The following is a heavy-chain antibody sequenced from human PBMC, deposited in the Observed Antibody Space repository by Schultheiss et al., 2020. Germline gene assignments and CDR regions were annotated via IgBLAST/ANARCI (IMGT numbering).Heavy chain of an antibody. CDR3: AVVGATYYFDY. D-gene: IGHD1-26*01. J-gene: IGHJ4*02. CDR2: ISYDGSNK. Sequence: GGSLRLSCAASGFTFSSYGMHWVRQAPGKGLEWVAVISYDGSNKYYADSVKGRFTISRDNSKNTLYLQMNSLRAEDTAVYYCAVVGATYYFDYWGQGTLVTVFS. V-gene: IGHV3-30*03. CDR1: GFTFSSYG.